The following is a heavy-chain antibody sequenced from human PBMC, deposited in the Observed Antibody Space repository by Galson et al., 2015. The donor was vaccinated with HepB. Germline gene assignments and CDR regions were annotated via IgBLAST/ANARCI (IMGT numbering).Heavy chain of an antibody. V-gene: IGHV7-4-1*02. Sequence: SVKVSCKASGYTFTSYAMNWVRQAPGQGLEWMGWINTNTGNPTYAQGFTGRFVFSLDTSVSTAYLQISSLKAEDTAVYYCARVRVSYCSSTSCYGDYYYMDVWGKGTTVTVSS. CDR3: ARVRVSYCSSTSCYGDYYYMDV. J-gene: IGHJ6*03. CDR1: GYTFTSYA. CDR2: INTNTGNP. D-gene: IGHD2-2*01.